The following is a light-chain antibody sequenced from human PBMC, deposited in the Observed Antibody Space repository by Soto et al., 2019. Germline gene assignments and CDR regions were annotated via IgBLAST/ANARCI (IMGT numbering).Light chain of an antibody. J-gene: IGLJ1*01. Sequence: QCVLTQPASVSGAPVQSIALSCTGTSSDVGTYNLVSWYQQHPGKAPKLLISEGGKRPSGVSDRFSGSKSGNTASLTISELQAEDEADYYCCSFAAGNTYVFGTGTKITVL. CDR3: CSFAAGNTYV. CDR1: SSDVGTYNL. CDR2: EGG. V-gene: IGLV2-23*01.